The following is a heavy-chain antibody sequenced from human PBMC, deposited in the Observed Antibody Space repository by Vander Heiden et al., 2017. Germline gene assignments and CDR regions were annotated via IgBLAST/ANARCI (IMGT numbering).Heavy chain of an antibody. J-gene: IGHJ4*02. D-gene: IGHD3-22*01. CDR1: RFTVSRHS. CDR3: ARGDSSGYYSPSNIRFDY. CDR2: MYSGGST. Sequence: EVQPVETAGGLLQPGGSLTLPCPASRFTVSRHSMTWVRQAPGKGLEWVSVMYSGGSTYYADAVKGRFTISRDNSKNTLYLQMNSLRAEDTAVYYCARGDSSGYYSPSNIRFDYWGQGTLVTVSS. V-gene: IGHV3-53*02.